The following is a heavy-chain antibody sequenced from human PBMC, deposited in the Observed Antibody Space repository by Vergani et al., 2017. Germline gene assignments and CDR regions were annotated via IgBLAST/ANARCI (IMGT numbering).Heavy chain of an antibody. CDR3: AGEVSRIEKYFQH. J-gene: IGHJ1*01. V-gene: IGHV4-39*07. Sequence: QLQLQESGPGLVKPSETLSLTCTVSGGSISSSSYYWGWIRQPPGKGLEWIGGIYYSGSTYYNPSLKSRVTISVDTPKNQFSLKLSSVTAADTAVYYCAGEVSRIEKYFQHWGQGTLVTVSS. CDR2: IYYSGST. CDR1: GGSISSSSYY. D-gene: IGHD2-15*01.